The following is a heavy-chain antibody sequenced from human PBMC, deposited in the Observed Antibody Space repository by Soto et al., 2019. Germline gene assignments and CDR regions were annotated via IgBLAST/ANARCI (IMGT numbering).Heavy chain of an antibody. J-gene: IGHJ6*02. Sequence: QVQLQASAPGLVKPSQTLSLTCTVSGGSISSGDYYWSCIRQPPGKGLEWIGYTYYSGSTYSNPSLKSRVTISVDTSKNQFSLKLSSGTAADTAVYYCAGPDFNMDVWGQGTTVTVSS. CDR3: AGPDFNMDV. D-gene: IGHD3-3*01. V-gene: IGHV4-30-4*01. CDR1: GGSISSGDYY. CDR2: TYYSGST.